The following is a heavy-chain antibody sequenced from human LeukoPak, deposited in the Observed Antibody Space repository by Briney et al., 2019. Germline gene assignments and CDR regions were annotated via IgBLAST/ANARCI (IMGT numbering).Heavy chain of an antibody. J-gene: IGHJ6*02. CDR3: ARDYYGSGRTHGMDV. CDR2: IRQDGSDK. Sequence: PGGSLRLSCAASGFTFSSYWMSWVRQVPGKGLGWVANIRQDGSDKYYVDSVKGRFTISRDNAKNSLYLQMNSLRVEDTAVYYCARDYYGSGRTHGMDVWGQGTTVTVSS. CDR1: GFTFSSYW. V-gene: IGHV3-7*01. D-gene: IGHD3-10*01.